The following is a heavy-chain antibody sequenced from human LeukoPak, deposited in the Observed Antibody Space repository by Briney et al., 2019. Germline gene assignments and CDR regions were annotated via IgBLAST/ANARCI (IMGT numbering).Heavy chain of an antibody. Sequence: GASVKVSCKASGGTFSSYAISWVRQAPGQGLEWMGGIIPIFGTANYAQKLQGRVTITADESTSTAYMELSSLRSEDTAVYYCARVNTSGHDPFDYWGQGTLVTVSS. CDR1: GGTFSSYA. D-gene: IGHD3-3*01. V-gene: IGHV1-69*13. CDR2: IIPIFGTA. CDR3: ARVNTSGHDPFDY. J-gene: IGHJ4*02.